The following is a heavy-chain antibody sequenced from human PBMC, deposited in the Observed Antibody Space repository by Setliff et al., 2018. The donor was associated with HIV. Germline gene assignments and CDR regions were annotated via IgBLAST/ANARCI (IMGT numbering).Heavy chain of an antibody. Sequence: PSETLSLTCNVSGASISSYYWTWIRQSPGKGLEWIGYIYPSGRTYYNPSLKNRVTMSIDRSKKQFSLNLSSVTAADTALYFCVREGAGSGSYYLDFWGQGILVTVSS. D-gene: IGHD3-10*01. CDR1: GASISSYY. V-gene: IGHV4-59*04. CDR2: IYPSGRT. CDR3: VREGAGSGSYYLDF. J-gene: IGHJ4*02.